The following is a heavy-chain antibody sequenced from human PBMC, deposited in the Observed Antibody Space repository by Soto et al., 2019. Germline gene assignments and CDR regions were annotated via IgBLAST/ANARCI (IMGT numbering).Heavy chain of an antibody. J-gene: IGHJ4*02. CDR3: ASGWYVRPRTTKSYYFDY. Sequence: GGSLRLSCAASGFTFSSYAMHWVRQAPGKGLEWVAVISYDGSNKYYADSVKGRFTISRDNSKNTLYLQMNSLRAEDTAVYYCASGWYVRPRTTKSYYFDYWGQGTLVTVSS. V-gene: IGHV3-30-3*01. D-gene: IGHD6-19*01. CDR2: ISYDGSNK. CDR1: GFTFSSYA.